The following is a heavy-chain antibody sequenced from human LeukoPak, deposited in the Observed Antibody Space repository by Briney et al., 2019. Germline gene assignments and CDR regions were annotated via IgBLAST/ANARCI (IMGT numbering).Heavy chain of an antibody. D-gene: IGHD3-22*01. J-gene: IGHJ5*02. CDR3: ARHEPSSFYYESRGNWFDP. CDR1: GDSITRRSYF. V-gene: IGHV4-39*01. CDR2: VYYTGNT. Sequence: SETLSLTCTVSGDSITRRSYFWAWIRQRRGKGLEWIGSVYYTGNTYYNPSLKSRVTISLATSDNQVSLTVSSVTAADTAIYFCARHEPSSFYYESRGNWFDPWGQGALVTVSS.